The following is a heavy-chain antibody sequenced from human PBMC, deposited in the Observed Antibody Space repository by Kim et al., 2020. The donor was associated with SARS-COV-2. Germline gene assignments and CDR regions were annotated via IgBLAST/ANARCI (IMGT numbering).Heavy chain of an antibody. CDR1: GYTFSSYG. J-gene: IGHJ6*02. V-gene: IGHV3-33*01. CDR3: ARDQAPVRYYYYGMDV. D-gene: IGHD1-1*01. Sequence: GGSLRLSCAASGYTFSSYGMHWVRQAPGKGLEWVAVIWYDGSNKYYADSVKGRFTISRDNSKNTLYLQMNSLRAEDTAVYYCARDQAPVRYYYYGMDVWGQGTTVTVSS. CDR2: IWYDGSNK.